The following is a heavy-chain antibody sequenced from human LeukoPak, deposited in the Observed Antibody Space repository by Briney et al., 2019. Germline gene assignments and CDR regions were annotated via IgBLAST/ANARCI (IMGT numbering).Heavy chain of an antibody. J-gene: IGHJ4*02. V-gene: IGHV3-49*04. Sequence: PGGSLRLSCSASGFTFSDYPMSWVRQAPGKGLEWISFIRSTVYGGTTEYAASVKGRFTISRDDSKSIVYLQMNSLKTEDTAIYYCTRMLPTFNSWGQGTLVTVSS. CDR1: GFTFSDYP. D-gene: IGHD2-15*01. CDR2: IRSTVYGGTT. CDR3: TRMLPTFNS.